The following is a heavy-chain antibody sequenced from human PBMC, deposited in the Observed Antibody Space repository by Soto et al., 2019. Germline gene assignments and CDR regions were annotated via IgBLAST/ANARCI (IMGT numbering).Heavy chain of an antibody. CDR2: RWYDGSNK. Sequence: GGSLRLSCAASGFTFSSYGMHWVRQAPGKVLEWVAVRWYDGSNKYYADSVKGRFTISRDNSKNTLYLQMNSLRAEDTAVYYCARRGYCSGGSCFEGADAFDIWGQGTMVTVS. J-gene: IGHJ3*02. V-gene: IGHV3-33*01. D-gene: IGHD2-15*01. CDR1: GFTFSSYG. CDR3: ARRGYCSGGSCFEGADAFDI.